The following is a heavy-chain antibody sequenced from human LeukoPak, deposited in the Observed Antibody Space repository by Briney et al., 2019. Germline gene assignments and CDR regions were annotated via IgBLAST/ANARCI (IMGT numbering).Heavy chain of an antibody. J-gene: IGHJ4*02. CDR2: VSYDGSNK. CDR3: ARAVSSGYQMD. Sequence: GRSLRLSCAASGFTFSSYAMHWVRQAPGKGLEWVAVVSYDGSNKYYVDSVKGRFTISRDNSKNTLYLQMNSLRAEDTAVYYCARAVSSGYQMDWGQGTLVTVSS. D-gene: IGHD3-22*01. CDR1: GFTFSSYA. V-gene: IGHV3-30*04.